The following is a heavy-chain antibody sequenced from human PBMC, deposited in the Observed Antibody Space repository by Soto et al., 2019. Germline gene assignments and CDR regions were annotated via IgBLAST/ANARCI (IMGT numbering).Heavy chain of an antibody. D-gene: IGHD5-12*01. CDR2: ISYDGSNK. CDR1: GFTFSSYA. J-gene: IGHJ6*02. V-gene: IGHV3-30-3*01. CDR3: ARDRGWLQFDAYYYGMDV. Sequence: GGSLRLSCAASGFTFSSYAMHWVRQAPGKGLEWVAVISYDGSNKYYADSVKGRFTISRDNSKNTLYLQMNSLRAEETAVYYCARDRGWLQFDAYYYGMDVWGQGTTVTVSS.